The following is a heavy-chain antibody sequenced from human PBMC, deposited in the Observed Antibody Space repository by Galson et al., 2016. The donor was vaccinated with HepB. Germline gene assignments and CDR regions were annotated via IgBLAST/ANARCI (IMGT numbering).Heavy chain of an antibody. CDR1: GFTFSNYG. D-gene: IGHD3-16*01. Sequence: SLRLSCAASGFTFSNYGMHWVRQAPGKGLEWVALMSHDGNSQYYGDPVRGRFTVSRDISKNTLYLQMNSLSAEDTAVYYCVRDPTWGYGMDVWGQGTTVTASS. J-gene: IGHJ6*02. CDR3: VRDPTWGYGMDV. V-gene: IGHV3-30*03. CDR2: MSHDGNSQ.